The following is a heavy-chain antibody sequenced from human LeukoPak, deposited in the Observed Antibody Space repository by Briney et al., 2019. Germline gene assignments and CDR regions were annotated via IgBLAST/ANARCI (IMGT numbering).Heavy chain of an antibody. CDR3: ARVDSPYDSSGYYLSGMDV. CDR2: INPNSGGT. V-gene: IGHV1-2*02. D-gene: IGHD3-22*01. J-gene: IGHJ6*02. Sequence: ASVKVSCKASGYTFTGYYMHWVRQAPGQGLEWMGWINPNSGGTNYAQKFQGRVPMTRDTSISTAYMELSRLRSDDTAVYYCARVDSPYDSSGYYLSGMDVWGLGTTVTVSS. CDR1: GYTFTGYY.